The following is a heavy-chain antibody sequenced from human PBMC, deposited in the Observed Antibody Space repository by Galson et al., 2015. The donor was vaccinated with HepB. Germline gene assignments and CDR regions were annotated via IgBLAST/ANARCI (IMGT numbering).Heavy chain of an antibody. J-gene: IGHJ6*02. CDR2: VDYSGGT. CDR1: CGSISGYC. Sequence: SGTLSLTCTVSCGSISGYCWGWIRQPPGEGLEWIGYVDYSGGTNYNPSRKSRVTISADTSKNKFSRNLSCVTAADTAVYYCARHGAYSSSWRNYYYYGMDVWGQGTTVTVSS. CDR3: ARHGAYSSSWRNYYYYGMDV. D-gene: IGHD6-13*01. V-gene: IGHV4-59*08.